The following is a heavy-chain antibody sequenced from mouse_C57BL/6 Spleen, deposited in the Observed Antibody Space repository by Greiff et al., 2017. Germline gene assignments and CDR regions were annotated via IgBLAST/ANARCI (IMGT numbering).Heavy chain of an antibody. D-gene: IGHD2-5*01. CDR1: GFSFNTYA. CDR3: VRPGSNYGYFDV. CDR2: IRSKSNNYAT. Sequence: DVKLVESGGGLVQPKGSLKLSCAASGFSFNTYAMNWVRQAPGKGLEWVARIRSKSNNYATYYADSVKDRFTISRDDSESMLYLQMNNLKTEDTAMYYCVRPGSNYGYFDVWGTGTTVTVSS. J-gene: IGHJ1*03. V-gene: IGHV10-1*01.